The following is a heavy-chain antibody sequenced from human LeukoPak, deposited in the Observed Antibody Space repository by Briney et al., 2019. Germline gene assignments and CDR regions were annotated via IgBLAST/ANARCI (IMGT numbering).Heavy chain of an antibody. J-gene: IGHJ4*02. V-gene: IGHV3-30*02. Sequence: PGGSLRLSCAASGFTFSSYEMNWVRQAPGKGLEWVAFIRYDGSNKYYADSVKGRFTISRDNSKNTLYLQMNSLRAEDTAVYYCAKDVLGYCSSTSCLWGQGTLVTVSS. D-gene: IGHD2-2*01. CDR3: AKDVLGYCSSTSCL. CDR1: GFTFSSYE. CDR2: IRYDGSNK.